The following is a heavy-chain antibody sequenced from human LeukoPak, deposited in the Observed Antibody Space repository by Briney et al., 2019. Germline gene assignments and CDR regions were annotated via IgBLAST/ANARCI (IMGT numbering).Heavy chain of an antibody. J-gene: IGHJ3*02. CDR2: IYSSGST. V-gene: IGHV4-4*07. Sequence: SETLSLTCTVSGGSITNYYWSWVRQPAGKGLEWIGRIYSSGSTNYNPSLKSRVTMSVDTSENQFSLKLTSVTAADTALYYCARSLSGTSLHAFDIWGQGTMVTVS. D-gene: IGHD3-10*01. CDR3: ARSLSGTSLHAFDI. CDR1: GGSITNYY.